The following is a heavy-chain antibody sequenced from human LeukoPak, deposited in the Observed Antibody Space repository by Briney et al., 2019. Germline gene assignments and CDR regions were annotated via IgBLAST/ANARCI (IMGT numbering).Heavy chain of an antibody. CDR2: ISWNSGSI. Sequence: PGGSLRLSCAASGFTFDDHAMHWVRQAPGKGLEWVSGISWNSGSIGYADSVKGRFTISRDNAKNSLYLQMNSLRAEDTALYYCAKGTAGLYYDSSGSDYWGQGTLVTVSS. J-gene: IGHJ4*02. V-gene: IGHV3-9*01. D-gene: IGHD3-22*01. CDR3: AKGTAGLYYDSSGSDY. CDR1: GFTFDDHA.